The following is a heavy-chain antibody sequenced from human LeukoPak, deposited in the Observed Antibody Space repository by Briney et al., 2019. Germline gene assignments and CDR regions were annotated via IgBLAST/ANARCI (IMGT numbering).Heavy chain of an antibody. Sequence: GESLKISCKGSGYSFTSYWISWVRQMPGKDLEWMGRIDPSDSYTNYSPSFQGHVTISADKSISTAYLQWSSLKASDTAMYYCARQLIAAAGTNWFDPWGQGTLVTVSS. V-gene: IGHV5-10-1*01. CDR3: ARQLIAAAGTNWFDP. D-gene: IGHD6-13*01. J-gene: IGHJ5*02. CDR1: GYSFTSYW. CDR2: IDPSDSYT.